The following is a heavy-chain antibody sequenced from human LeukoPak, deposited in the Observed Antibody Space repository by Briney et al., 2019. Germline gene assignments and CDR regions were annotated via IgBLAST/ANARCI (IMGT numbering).Heavy chain of an antibody. CDR2: INPSGGST. CDR1: GYTFTSYY. J-gene: IGHJ3*02. CDR3: ARGQTPRKGGEYSSGSGPDSDAFDI. V-gene: IGHV1-46*01. Sequence: ASVKVSCKASGYTFTSYYMHWVRQAPGQGLEWMGIINPSGGSTSYAQKFQGRVTMTRDTSTSTVYMELSSLRSEDTAVYYCARGQTPRKGGEYSSGSGPDSDAFDIWGQGTMVTVSS. D-gene: IGHD6-19*01.